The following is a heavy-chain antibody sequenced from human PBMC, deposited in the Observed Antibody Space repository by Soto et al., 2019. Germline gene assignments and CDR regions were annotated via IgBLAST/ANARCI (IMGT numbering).Heavy chain of an antibody. CDR1: GFTFSSYA. J-gene: IGHJ4*02. CDR2: ISGSGGST. Sequence: LGGSLRLSCAASGFTFSSYAMSWVRQAPGKGLEWVSAISGSGGSTYYADSVKGRFTISRDNSKNTLYLQMNSLRAEDTAVYYCAKTPGLGFLEWLSVFDYWGQGTLVTVSS. V-gene: IGHV3-23*01. D-gene: IGHD3-3*01. CDR3: AKTPGLGFLEWLSVFDY.